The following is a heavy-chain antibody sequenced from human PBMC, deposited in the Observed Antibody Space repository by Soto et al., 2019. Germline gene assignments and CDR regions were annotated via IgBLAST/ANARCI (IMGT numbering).Heavy chain of an antibody. CDR2: IYYSGST. Sequence: QVQLQESGPGLVKPSETLSLTCTVSGGSISSYYWSWIRQPPGKGLEWIGYIYYSGSTNYNPSLKSRVTISVDTSKNQFSLKLSSVTAADTAVYYWARGVHSSWFDPWGQGTLVTVSS. V-gene: IGHV4-59*01. CDR1: GGSISSYY. D-gene: IGHD1-1*01. CDR3: ARGVHSSWFDP. J-gene: IGHJ5*02.